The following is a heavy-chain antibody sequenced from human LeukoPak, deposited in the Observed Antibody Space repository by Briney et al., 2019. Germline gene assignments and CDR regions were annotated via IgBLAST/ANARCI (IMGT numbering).Heavy chain of an antibody. CDR1: GGSFSGYY. Sequence: KPSETLSLTCAVYGGSFSGYYWSWIRQPPGKGLEWIGEINHSESTSYNPSLKSRVTISVDTSKNQFSLQLSSVTAADTAVYYCAKVVAVAGTVSYFDYWGQGTLVTVSS. CDR2: INHSEST. V-gene: IGHV4-34*01. D-gene: IGHD6-19*01. J-gene: IGHJ4*02. CDR3: AKVVAVAGTVSYFDY.